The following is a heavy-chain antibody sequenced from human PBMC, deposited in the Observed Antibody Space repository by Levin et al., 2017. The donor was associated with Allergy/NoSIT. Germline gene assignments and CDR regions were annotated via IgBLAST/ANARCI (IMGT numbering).Heavy chain of an antibody. J-gene: IGHJ4*02. V-gene: IGHV3-21*05. D-gene: IGHD2-15*01. CDR2: LLLLLLSL. CDR1: GFTFSTYS. CDR3: AREPEGYCSGGSCSGDY. Sequence: SLRLSCAASGFTFSTYSMNWVRQAPGKGLEWFFFLLLLLLSLSSSSSFKGRFTISRDNTKNSLYLQMNSLRAEDTAVYYCAREPEGYCSGGSCSGDYWGQGTLVTVSS.